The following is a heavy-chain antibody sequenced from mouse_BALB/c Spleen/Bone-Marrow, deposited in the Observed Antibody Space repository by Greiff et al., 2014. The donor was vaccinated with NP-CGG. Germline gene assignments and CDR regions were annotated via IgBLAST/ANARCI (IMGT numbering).Heavy chain of an antibody. Sequence: VQLKESGAELVKPGASVKLSCTASGFNIKDTYMHWVKQRPEQGLEWIGRIDPANGNTKYDQKFQGKATITADTSSNTAYLQLSILTSEDTAVYDCAPYYYGSSQFAYWGQGTLVTVSA. CDR3: APYYYGSSQFAY. V-gene: IGHV14-3*02. D-gene: IGHD1-1*01. J-gene: IGHJ3*01. CDR1: GFNIKDTY. CDR2: IDPANGNT.